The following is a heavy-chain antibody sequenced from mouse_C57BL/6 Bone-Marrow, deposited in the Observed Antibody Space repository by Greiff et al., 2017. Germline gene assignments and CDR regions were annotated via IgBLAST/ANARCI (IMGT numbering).Heavy chain of an antibody. CDR3: ARPFYYDYVRASLDS. CDR2: IDPEDGET. V-gene: IGHV14-2*01. Sequence: EVKLVESGAELVKPGASVKLSCTASGFNIKDYYMHWVKQRTEQGLEGIGRIDPEDGETKYAPKFQGKATITADTSSNTAYLQLTSLTAEDTAVYYCARPFYYDYVRASLDSWGQGTTLTVSS. D-gene: IGHD2-4*01. CDR1: GFNIKDYY. J-gene: IGHJ2*01.